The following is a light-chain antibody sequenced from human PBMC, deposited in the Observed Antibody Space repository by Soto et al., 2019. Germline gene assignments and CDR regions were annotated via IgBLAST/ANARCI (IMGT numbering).Light chain of an antibody. CDR3: SSYTSISTYV. CDR2: DVT. J-gene: IGLJ1*01. Sequence: QSALTQPASVSGSPGQSTTISCTGTSSDVGGYNYVSWYQQHPGKAPKLMIYDVTNRPSGVSNRFSGSKSGNTASLTISGLQAEDEADYYCSSYTSISTYVFGTGTKVTVL. V-gene: IGLV2-14*01. CDR1: SSDVGGYNY.